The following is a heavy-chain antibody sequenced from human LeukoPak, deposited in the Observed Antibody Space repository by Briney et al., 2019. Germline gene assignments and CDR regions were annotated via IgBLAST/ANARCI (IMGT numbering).Heavy chain of an antibody. CDR2: ISDRTTTI. V-gene: IGHV3-48*01. J-gene: IGHJ4*02. CDR3: ARDSYLLRFLEWLY. Sequence: GGSLRLSCAASGSTFSSYAMNWVRQAPGKGLEWISHISDRTTTIYYADSVRGRFTISRDNAKNSLYLQMNSLRAEDTAVYYCARDSYLLRFLEWLYWGQGTLVTVSS. D-gene: IGHD3-3*01. CDR1: GSTFSSYA.